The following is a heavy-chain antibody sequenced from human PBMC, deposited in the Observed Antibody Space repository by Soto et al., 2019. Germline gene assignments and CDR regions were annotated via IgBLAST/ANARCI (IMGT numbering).Heavy chain of an antibody. CDR3: ARVWSGYHGGFDY. Sequence: SETLFLTCTVSCCAVRICCYYRSWIPQPPGKGLEWIGYIYYSGSTNYNPSLKSRVTISVDTSKNQFSLKLSSVTAEDTAVYYCARVWSGYHGGFDYWGQGTLVTVSS. D-gene: IGHD3-3*01. V-gene: IGHV4-61*01. CDR1: CCAVRICCYY. CDR2: IYYSGST. J-gene: IGHJ4*02.